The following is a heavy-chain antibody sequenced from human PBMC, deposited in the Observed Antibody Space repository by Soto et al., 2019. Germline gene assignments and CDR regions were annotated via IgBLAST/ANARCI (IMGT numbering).Heavy chain of an antibody. CDR2: IIPIFGTA. D-gene: IGHD2-2*01. J-gene: IGHJ6*02. CDR3: ARRGYQLPQTGYYYYGMDV. CDR1: GGTFSSYA. V-gene: IGHV1-69*01. Sequence: QVQLVQSGAEVKKPGSSVKVSCKASGGTFSSYAISWVRQAPGQGLEWMGGIIPIFGTANYAQKFQGRVTITADESTSTAYMELSSLRSEDTAVYYCARRGYQLPQTGYYYYGMDVWGQGPTVTVSS.